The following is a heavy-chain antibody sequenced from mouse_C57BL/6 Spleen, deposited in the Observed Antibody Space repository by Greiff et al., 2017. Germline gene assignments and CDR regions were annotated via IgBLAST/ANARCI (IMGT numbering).Heavy chain of an antibody. CDR1: GFTFSSYA. Sequence: DVKLVESGGGLVKPGGSLKLSCAASGFTFSSYAMSWVRQTPEKRLEWVATISDGGSYTYYPDNVKGRFTISRDNAKNNLYLQISHLKSEDTAMYYCARAPFYGNYVGFAYWGQGTLVTVSA. J-gene: IGHJ3*01. CDR2: ISDGGSYT. D-gene: IGHD2-1*01. V-gene: IGHV5-4*03. CDR3: ARAPFYGNYVGFAY.